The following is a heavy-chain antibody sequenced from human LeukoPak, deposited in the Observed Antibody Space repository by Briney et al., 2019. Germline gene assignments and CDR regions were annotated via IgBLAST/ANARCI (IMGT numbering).Heavy chain of an antibody. CDR3: AKSQWELPWYWFDP. Sequence: GGSLRLSCAASGFTFSSYGMHWVRQAPGKGLEWVAFIRYDGSNKYYADSVKGRFTISRDNSKNTLYLQMNSLRAEDTAVYYCAKSQWELPWYWFDPWGQGTLVTVSS. CDR1: GFTFSSYG. D-gene: IGHD1-26*01. J-gene: IGHJ5*02. CDR2: IRYDGSNK. V-gene: IGHV3-30*02.